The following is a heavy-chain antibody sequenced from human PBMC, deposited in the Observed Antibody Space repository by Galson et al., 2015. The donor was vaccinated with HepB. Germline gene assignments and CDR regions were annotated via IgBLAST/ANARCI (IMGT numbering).Heavy chain of an antibody. V-gene: IGHV3-74*01. J-gene: IGHJ6*02. CDR1: GFTFSSYW. CDR2: INSDGSST. CDR3: ARDLEYSSSSDWGYYYYYGMDV. D-gene: IGHD6-6*01. Sequence: SLRLSCAASGFTFSSYWMHWVRQAPGKGLVWVSRINSDGSSTSYADSVKGRFTISRDNAKNTLYLQMNSLRAEDTAVYYCARDLEYSSSSDWGYYYYYGMDVWGQGTTVTVSS.